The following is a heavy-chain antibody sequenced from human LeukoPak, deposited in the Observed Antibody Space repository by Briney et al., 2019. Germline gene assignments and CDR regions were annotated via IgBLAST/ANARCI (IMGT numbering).Heavy chain of an antibody. CDR2: ISSDGVEK. J-gene: IGHJ6*03. CDR3: AGEGHYDILTGYSPVEYYFYYMDV. V-gene: IGHV3-30*04. Sequence: PGRSLRLSCEASGFTFSHYGIHWVRQTPGKGLEWVAAISSDGVEKHYADSVKGRFTISRDNSKSTLYLQMNSLRAEDTALYYCAGEGHYDILTGYSPVEYYFYYMDVWGKGTTVTVSS. D-gene: IGHD3-9*01. CDR1: GFTFSHYG.